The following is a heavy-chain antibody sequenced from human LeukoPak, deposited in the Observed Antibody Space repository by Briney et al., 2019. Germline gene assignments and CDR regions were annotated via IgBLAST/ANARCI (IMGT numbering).Heavy chain of an antibody. CDR1: GSIFTTYC. V-gene: IGHV5-51*01. J-gene: IGHJ3*02. D-gene: IGHD3-16*01. CDR3: ARHLGPGLSSAFDI. Sequence: GASLQISCECSGSIFTTYCIGWVRQLPRKGLEWMGVICPRDSHTRYSPSFQGQVTISADKSITTAYLQWSSLKASDTGMYYCARHLGPGLSSAFDIWGQGTMVTVSS. CDR2: ICPRDSHT.